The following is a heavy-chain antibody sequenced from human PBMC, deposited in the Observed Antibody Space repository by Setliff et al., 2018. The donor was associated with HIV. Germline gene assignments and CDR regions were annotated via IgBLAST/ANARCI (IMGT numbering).Heavy chain of an antibody. Sequence: PSETLSLTCTVSGGSISNYYWTWIRQSAGKGLEWIGRIYSSGTTNYNPSLKSRVAMSVDTSKNQFSLKLSSVTAADTAMYFCGGTYYGTGILWVWGKGTTVTVSS. CDR3: GGTYYGTGILWV. J-gene: IGHJ6*04. CDR2: IYSSGTT. CDR1: GGSISNYY. D-gene: IGHD3-10*01. V-gene: IGHV4-4*07.